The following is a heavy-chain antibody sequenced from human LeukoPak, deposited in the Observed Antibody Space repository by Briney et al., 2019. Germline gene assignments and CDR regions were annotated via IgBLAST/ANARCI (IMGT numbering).Heavy chain of an antibody. CDR1: GFTFSSYS. CDR2: ISPSSTVM. Sequence: GGSLRLSCAASGFTFSSYSMNWVRQAPGKGLEWVSYISPSSTVMYYADSVRGRFTISRDNAKNSLYLQMNSLRAEDTAVYYCARPEKSGYSPYVFDIWGRGTMVTVSS. J-gene: IGHJ3*02. CDR3: ARPEKSGYSPYVFDI. V-gene: IGHV3-48*01. D-gene: IGHD3-3*01.